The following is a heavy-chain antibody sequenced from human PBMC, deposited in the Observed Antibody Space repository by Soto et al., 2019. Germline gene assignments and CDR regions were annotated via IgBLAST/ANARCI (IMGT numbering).Heavy chain of an antibody. CDR1: GASISSGGYS. J-gene: IGHJ5*02. Sequence: SLSTTCSVSGASISSGGYSWSWIRQPPGKGLEWIGYIYHSGSTYYNPSLKSRVTISVDRSKNQFSLKLSSVTAADTAVYYCDRAAVDTAMVTGFDPWGQGTPVTVSA. CDR3: DRAAVDTAMVTGFDP. V-gene: IGHV4-30-2*01. D-gene: IGHD5-18*01. CDR2: IYHSGST.